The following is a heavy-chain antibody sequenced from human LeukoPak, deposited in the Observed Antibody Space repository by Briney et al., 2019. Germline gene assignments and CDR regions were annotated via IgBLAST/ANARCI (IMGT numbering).Heavy chain of an antibody. CDR3: ARGLVPAARGYNWFDP. Sequence: SETLSPTCAVYGWSFNDYYWNWIRQPPGKGLEWIGEINARGDTSYNPSLKSRVTISVDTSKKQFSLRLTSMIAADTALYYCARGLVPAARGYNWFDPWGQGTLVTVSS. CDR1: GWSFNDYY. V-gene: IGHV4-34*01. J-gene: IGHJ5*02. CDR2: INARGDT. D-gene: IGHD2-2*01.